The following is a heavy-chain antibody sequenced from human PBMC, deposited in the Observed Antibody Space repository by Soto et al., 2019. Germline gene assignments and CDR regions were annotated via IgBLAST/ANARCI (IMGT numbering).Heavy chain of an antibody. D-gene: IGHD5-12*01. CDR1: GFTFSSYW. Sequence: GGSLRLSCAASGFTFSSYWMSWVRQAPGKGLEWVANIKQDGSEKYYEDSVKGRFTISRDNAKNSLYLQMNSLRAEDTAVYYCARDGAEGSGYDWDYWGQGTLVTVSS. CDR3: ARDGAEGSGYDWDY. J-gene: IGHJ4*02. V-gene: IGHV3-7*01. CDR2: IKQDGSEK.